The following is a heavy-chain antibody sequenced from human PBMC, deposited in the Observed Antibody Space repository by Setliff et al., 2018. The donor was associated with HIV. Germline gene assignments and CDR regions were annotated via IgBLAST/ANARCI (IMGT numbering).Heavy chain of an antibody. V-gene: IGHV4-59*01. Sequence: PSETLSLTCTVSGGSISSYYWSWIRQPPGKGLEWIGYIYYSGSTNYNPSLKSRVTISVDTSKNQFSLKLTSVIAADAAIYYCARQFPPYHSGAHYSDLWSQGTLVTVSS. CDR3: ARQFPPYHSGAHYSDL. CDR1: GGSISSYY. J-gene: IGHJ5*02. CDR2: IYYSGST. D-gene: IGHD6-19*01.